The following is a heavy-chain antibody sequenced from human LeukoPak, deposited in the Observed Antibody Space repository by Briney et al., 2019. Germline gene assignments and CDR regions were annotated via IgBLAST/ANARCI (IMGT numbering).Heavy chain of an antibody. D-gene: IGHD5-12*01. CDR1: GGSISSYY. J-gene: IGHJ3*02. CDR2: IYYSGST. CDR3: ARDRGYPLGAFDI. V-gene: IGHV4-59*01. Sequence: PSETLSLTCTVSGGSISSYYWSWIRQPPGKGLEWIGYIYYSGSTNYNPSLKSRVTISVDTSKNQFSLKLSSVTAADTAVYYCARDRGYPLGAFDIWGHGTMVTVSS.